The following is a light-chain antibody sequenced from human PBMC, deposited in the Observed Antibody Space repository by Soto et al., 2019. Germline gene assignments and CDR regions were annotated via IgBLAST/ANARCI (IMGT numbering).Light chain of an antibody. Sequence: EIVLTQSPAILSLSPGERATLSCRASQSISSYLAWYQQRPGQAPRLLIYDASNRVTGIPARFSGGGSGTDFTRTISSLEPEDFAVYYCQLRRNGPKTFGQGTKAEIK. V-gene: IGKV3-11*01. CDR3: QLRRNGPKT. CDR2: DAS. CDR1: QSISSY. J-gene: IGKJ1*01.